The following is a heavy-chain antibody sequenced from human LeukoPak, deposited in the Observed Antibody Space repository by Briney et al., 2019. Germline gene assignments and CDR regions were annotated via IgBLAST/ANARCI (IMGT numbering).Heavy chain of an antibody. V-gene: IGHV3-30*03. CDR3: ARDRGRGNSYYFDY. CDR2: VSHDETKK. Sequence: PGGSLRLSCAASGFTFSDYGMHWVRLAPGKGLECVAVVSHDETKKNYGESVKGRFTISRDNSANLVYLQMDSLTIEDTAVYFCARDRGRGNSYYFDYWGQGTLVTVSS. J-gene: IGHJ4*02. CDR1: GFTFSDYG. D-gene: IGHD4-23*01.